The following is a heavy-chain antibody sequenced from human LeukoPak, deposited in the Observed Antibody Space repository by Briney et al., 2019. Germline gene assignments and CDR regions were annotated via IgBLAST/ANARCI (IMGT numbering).Heavy chain of an antibody. CDR3: ARVVGATGSSDY. J-gene: IGHJ4*02. CDR1: GGSISSDY. CDR2: IYYIGST. V-gene: IGHV4-59*01. D-gene: IGHD1-26*01. Sequence: SETLSLTCTVSGGSISSDYWSWIRQPPGRGLEWIGYIYYIGSTNYNPSLKSRITISVDTSKSHFSLKLSSVTAADTAVYYCARVVGATGSSDYWGQGTLVTVSS.